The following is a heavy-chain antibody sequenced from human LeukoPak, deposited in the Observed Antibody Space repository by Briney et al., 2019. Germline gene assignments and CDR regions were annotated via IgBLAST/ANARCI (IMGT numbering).Heavy chain of an antibody. CDR3: ARDLSREWFGESPFDY. D-gene: IGHD3-10*01. Sequence: SVKVSCKASGGTFSSYAISWVRQAPGQGLEWMGRIIPILGIANYAQKFQGRVTITADKSTSTAYMELSSLRSEDTAVYYCARDLSREWFGESPFDYWGQGTLVTVSS. V-gene: IGHV1-69*04. CDR1: GGTFSSYA. CDR2: IIPILGIA. J-gene: IGHJ4*02.